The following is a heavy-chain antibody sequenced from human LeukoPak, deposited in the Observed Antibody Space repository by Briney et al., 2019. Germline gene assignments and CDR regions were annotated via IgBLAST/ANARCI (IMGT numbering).Heavy chain of an antibody. Sequence: SETLSFTCTVSGGSIGSSSYFWGWIRQPPGKGLEGIVNIYHRGNTYYTSSLKSGVTISVDTSNNQFSLKLTSEIAADTAVYYCASSPDDYGDYAAGNWFDPWGQGTLVTVSS. D-gene: IGHD4-17*01. J-gene: IGHJ5*02. CDR1: GGSIGSSSYF. V-gene: IGHV4-39*01. CDR2: IYHRGNT. CDR3: ASSPDDYGDYAAGNWFDP.